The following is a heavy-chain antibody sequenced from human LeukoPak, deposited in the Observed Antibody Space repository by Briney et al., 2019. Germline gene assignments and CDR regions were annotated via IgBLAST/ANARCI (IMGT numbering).Heavy chain of an antibody. CDR3: AKDEDYGDYPGY. V-gene: IGHV3-74*01. Sequence: GGSLRLSCAVSGFTFSSGYMHWVRQPPGKGPVWVSRISGDGSNTIYADSVKGRFTISRDNSKNTLYLQMNSLRAEDTAVYYCAKDEDYGDYPGYWGQGTLVTVSS. CDR1: GFTFSSGY. CDR2: ISGDGSNT. J-gene: IGHJ4*02. D-gene: IGHD4-17*01.